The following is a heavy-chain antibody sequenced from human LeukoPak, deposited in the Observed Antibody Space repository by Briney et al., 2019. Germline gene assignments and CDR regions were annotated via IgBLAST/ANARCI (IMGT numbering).Heavy chain of an antibody. V-gene: IGHV3-23*01. J-gene: IGHJ4*02. CDR1: GFTFSDYA. Sequence: PGGSLRLSCAASGFTFSDYAMSWVRQAPGKGLEWVSLISGNGGNTYYADSVKGRFTVSRDNSKNTLYLQMSSLRAEDTAVYYCARRYGSETYYNPLLDYWGQGTLVTVSS. D-gene: IGHD3-10*01. CDR2: ISGNGGNT. CDR3: ARRYGSETYYNPLLDY.